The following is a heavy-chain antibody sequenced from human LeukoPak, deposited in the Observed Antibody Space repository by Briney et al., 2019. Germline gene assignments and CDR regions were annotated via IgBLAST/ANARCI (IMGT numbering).Heavy chain of an antibody. Sequence: SETLSLTCAVYGGSFSGYYWSWIRQPPGKGLEWIGEINHSGSTNYNPSLKSQVTISLDTCKNQFSLKLSSVTAADTAVYYCARGLAPILSRFLGRTYMDVWGKGTTVTVSS. V-gene: IGHV4-34*01. D-gene: IGHD3-3*01. J-gene: IGHJ6*03. CDR3: ARGLAPILSRFLGRTYMDV. CDR2: INHSGST. CDR1: GGSFSGYY.